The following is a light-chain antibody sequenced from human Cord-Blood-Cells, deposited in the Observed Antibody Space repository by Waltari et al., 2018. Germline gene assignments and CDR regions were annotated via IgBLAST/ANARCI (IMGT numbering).Light chain of an antibody. CDR3: CSYAGSYTWV. CDR1: SSDVGGYNY. J-gene: IGLJ3*02. CDR2: DVS. V-gene: IGLV2-11*01. Sequence: QSALTQPRSVSGSPGQSVTISCTGTSSDVGGYNYVSWYQQHPGKAPKHMIYDVSKRPSGVPDRFSGSKSGNTASLTISGLQAEDEAGYYCCSYAGSYTWVFGGGTKLTVL.